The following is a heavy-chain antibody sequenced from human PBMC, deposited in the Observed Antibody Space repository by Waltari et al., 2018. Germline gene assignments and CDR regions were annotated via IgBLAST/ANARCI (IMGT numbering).Heavy chain of an antibody. V-gene: IGHV3-9*01. D-gene: IGHD1-26*01. CDR1: GFNFDDYA. J-gene: IGHJ4*02. Sequence: EVQLVESGGGLVQPGRSLRLSCAVSGFNFDDYAMHWVRHAPGKGLEWVSGSSWNSDNIGYEDSVKCRFTISRDNAKNSLYLQMNSLRPEDTALYYCAKGHSGSYGLKDWGQGTLVTVSS. CDR3: AKGHSGSYGLKD. CDR2: SSWNSDNI.